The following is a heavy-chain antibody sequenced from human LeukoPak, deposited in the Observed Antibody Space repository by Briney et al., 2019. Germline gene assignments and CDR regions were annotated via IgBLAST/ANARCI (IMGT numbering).Heavy chain of an antibody. CDR2: ISSTSEYI. CDR3: AGSRGKRITMFRVFDS. V-gene: IGHV3-21*01. Sequence: GGSLRLSCAASGLTVSGASMSWVRQAPGRGLEWLSSISSTSEYIFQADSVKGRFTISRDNAKNSLYLQMNSLRAEDTAVYFCAGSRGKRITMFRVFDSWGQGTLVTVSS. CDR1: GLTVSGAS. D-gene: IGHD3-3*01. J-gene: IGHJ4*02.